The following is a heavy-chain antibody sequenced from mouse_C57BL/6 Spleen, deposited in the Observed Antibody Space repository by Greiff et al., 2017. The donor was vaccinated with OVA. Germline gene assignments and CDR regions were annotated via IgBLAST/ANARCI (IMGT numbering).Heavy chain of an antibody. J-gene: IGHJ2*01. V-gene: IGHV5-17*01. CDR1: GFTFSDYG. CDR2: ISSGSSTI. CDR3: AREDDEGFDY. D-gene: IGHD2-12*01. Sequence: EVQLQESGGGLVKPGGSLKLSCAASGFTFSDYGMHWVRQAPEKGLEWVAYISSGSSTIYYADTVKGRFTISRDNAKNTLFLQITSLRSEDTAMYYCAREDDEGFDYWGQGTTLTVSS.